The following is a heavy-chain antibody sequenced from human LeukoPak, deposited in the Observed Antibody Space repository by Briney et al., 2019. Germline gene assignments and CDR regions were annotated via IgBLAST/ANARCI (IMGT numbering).Heavy chain of an antibody. D-gene: IGHD3-10*01. CDR1: GFTVSSNY. CDR3: ARENYYGSGSLDY. CDR2: IYSGVST. J-gene: IGHJ4*02. V-gene: IGHV3-53*01. Sequence: GGSLRLSCAASGFTVSSNYMSWVRQAPGKGLEWVSLIYSGVSTYYADSVKGRFTISRDNSKSTLYLQMNNLRAEDTAVYYCARENYYGSGSLDYWGQGTLVTVSS.